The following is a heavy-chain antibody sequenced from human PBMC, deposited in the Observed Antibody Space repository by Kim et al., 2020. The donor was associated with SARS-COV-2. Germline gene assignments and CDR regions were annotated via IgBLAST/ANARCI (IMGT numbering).Heavy chain of an antibody. Sequence: KGRFTISRDNSKNTLYLQVNSLRAEDTAVYYCARDRVPYSSSWYSAFDIWGQGTMVTVSS. D-gene: IGHD6-13*01. CDR3: ARDRVPYSSSWYSAFDI. J-gene: IGHJ3*02. V-gene: IGHV3-30*07.